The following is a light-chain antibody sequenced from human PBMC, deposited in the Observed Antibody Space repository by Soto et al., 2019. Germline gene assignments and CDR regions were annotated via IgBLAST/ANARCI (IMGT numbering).Light chain of an antibody. CDR3: QQYGSSGT. J-gene: IGKJ1*01. Sequence: QYPATLSGRAGEWVTVACRASQSVSSNLAWYQQKPGQAPRLLIYGASNRATGIPDRFSGSGSGTDFTLTLCRLEPEDAAVYYCQQYGSSGTFGQGTNV. V-gene: IGKV3-20*01. CDR2: GAS. CDR1: QSVSSN.